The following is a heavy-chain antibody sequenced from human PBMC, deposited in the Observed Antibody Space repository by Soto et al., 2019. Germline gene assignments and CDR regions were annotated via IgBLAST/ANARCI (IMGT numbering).Heavy chain of an antibody. CDR1: GGSISSSSYY. J-gene: IGHJ4*02. CDR2: IYYSGST. Sequence: QLQLQESGPGLVKPSETLSLTCTVSGGSISSSSYYWGWLRQPPGKGLEWIGSIYYSGSTYYNPSLKSRVTISVYTSKNQFSLQLSSVTAADTAVYYCATTYYFGSGSAYWGQGTLVTVSS. V-gene: IGHV4-39*01. D-gene: IGHD3-10*01. CDR3: ATTYYFGSGSAY.